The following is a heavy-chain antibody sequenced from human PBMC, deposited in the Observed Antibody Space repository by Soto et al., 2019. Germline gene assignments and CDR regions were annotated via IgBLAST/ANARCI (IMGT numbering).Heavy chain of an antibody. CDR3: ARKGYSGYESNYYYYGMDV. Sequence: ASVKVSCKASGDVFRSYGINWVRQAPGQGLEWMGGIIPISGTTNYAQKLQGRVTMATDTSTSTAYMELRSLRSDDTAVYYCARKGYSGYESNYYYYGMDVWGQGTTVTVSS. CDR2: IIPISGTT. J-gene: IGHJ6*02. V-gene: IGHV1-18*01. D-gene: IGHD5-12*01. CDR1: GDVFRSYG.